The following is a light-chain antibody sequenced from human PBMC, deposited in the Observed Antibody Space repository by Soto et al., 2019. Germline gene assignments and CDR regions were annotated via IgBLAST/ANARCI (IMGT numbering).Light chain of an antibody. V-gene: IGLV2-18*02. CDR2: EVS. Sequence: QSALTQPPSVSGSPGQSVTISCTGTSSDVGSYNRVSWYQQPPATPPKLMIYEVSNRPSGVPDRFSGSKSGNTASLTISGLQAEDEADYYCSSYTSSSTYVFGTGTKVTGL. J-gene: IGLJ1*01. CDR3: SSYTSSSTYV. CDR1: SSDVGSYNR.